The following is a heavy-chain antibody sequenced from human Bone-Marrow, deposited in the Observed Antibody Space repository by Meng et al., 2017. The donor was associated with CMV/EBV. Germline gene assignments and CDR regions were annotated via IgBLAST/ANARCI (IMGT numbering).Heavy chain of an antibody. V-gene: IGHV1-2*02. Sequence: ASVKVSCKASGYAFTGYYMHWVRQAPGQGLEWMGWINPNSGGTNYAQKFQGRVTMTRDTSISTAYMELSRLRSDDTAVYYCASLRITIFGVVRFDPWGQGTRVTVSS. CDR1: GYAFTGYY. D-gene: IGHD3-3*01. CDR3: ASLRITIFGVVRFDP. CDR2: INPNSGGT. J-gene: IGHJ5*02.